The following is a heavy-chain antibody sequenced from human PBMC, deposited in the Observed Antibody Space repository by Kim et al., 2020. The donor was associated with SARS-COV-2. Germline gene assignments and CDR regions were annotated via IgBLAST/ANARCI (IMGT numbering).Heavy chain of an antibody. J-gene: IGHJ4*02. Sequence: GGSLRLSCAASGFTFSDYSINWVRQAPGKGLEWVSYISRSSDTTYYADSVRGRFTISRDNAKNLLYLQMNSLRDEDTAVYFCARYGQAAVGWGQGTLVTVSS. CDR1: GFTFSDYS. CDR2: ISRSSDTT. CDR3: ARYGQAAVG. V-gene: IGHV3-48*02. D-gene: IGHD6-13*01.